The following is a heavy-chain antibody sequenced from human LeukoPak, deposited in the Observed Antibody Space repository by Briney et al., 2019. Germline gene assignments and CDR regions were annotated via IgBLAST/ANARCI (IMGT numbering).Heavy chain of an antibody. D-gene: IGHD2-15*01. CDR1: GYPISSGYY. J-gene: IGHJ5*02. V-gene: IGHV4-38-2*02. CDR2: IYHSGST. CDR3: ARDPPGYCSGGSCSNWFDP. Sequence: PSETLSLTCTVSGYPISSGYYWGWIRQPPGKGLEWIGSIYHSGSTYYNPSLKSRVTISVDTSKNQFSLKLSSVTAADTAVYYCARDPPGYCSGGSCSNWFDPWGQGTLVTVSS.